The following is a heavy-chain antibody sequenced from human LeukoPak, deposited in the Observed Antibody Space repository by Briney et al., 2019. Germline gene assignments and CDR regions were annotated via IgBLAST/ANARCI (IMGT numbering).Heavy chain of an antibody. Sequence: AETLSLTCSVSGDSISNYYWSWVRQPAGKGLEWIGRISTSGMTHYNPSLKSRVTMSLGASKYHFSLKLTTVTAAGTAVDCCARSGVWENARIVFLTTAFDYWGKGTLVTVSS. CDR1: GDSISNYY. CDR3: ARSGVWENARIVFLTTAFDY. J-gene: IGHJ4*02. CDR2: ISTSGMT. D-gene: IGHD3-9*01. V-gene: IGHV4-4*07.